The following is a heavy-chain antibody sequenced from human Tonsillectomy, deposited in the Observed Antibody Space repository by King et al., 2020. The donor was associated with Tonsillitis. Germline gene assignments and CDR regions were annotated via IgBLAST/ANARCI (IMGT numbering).Heavy chain of an antibody. Sequence: VQLVESGGGLVQPGGSLRLSCAASGLTFSRYWMTWVRQAPGKGLEWVANIKEEGSEKNYVDYVKGQFTISRDNAKNSLYLQMNSLRAEDTSVYYCAGRSCTSTACYGASRKSGYNWGQGTVVTVSS. D-gene: IGHD2-2*01. V-gene: IGHV3-7*01. J-gene: IGHJ4*02. CDR3: AGRSCTSTACYGASRKSGYN. CDR1: GLTFSRYW. CDR2: IKEEGSEK.